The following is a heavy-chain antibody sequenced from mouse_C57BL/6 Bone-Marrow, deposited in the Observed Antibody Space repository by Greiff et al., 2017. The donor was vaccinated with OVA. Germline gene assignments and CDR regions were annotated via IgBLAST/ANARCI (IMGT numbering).Heavy chain of an antibody. V-gene: IGHV1-15*01. J-gene: IGHJ4*01. CDR1: CYTFTDYE. CDR3: TRGYSNYYAMDY. D-gene: IGHD2-5*01. CDR2: IDPETGGT. Sequence: QVQLQQSGAELVRPGASVTLSCKASCYTFTDYEMHWVKQTPVHGLEWIGAIDPETGGTAYNQKFKGKAILTADKSSSTAYMELRSLTSEDSAVYYCTRGYSNYYAMDYWGQGTSVTVSS.